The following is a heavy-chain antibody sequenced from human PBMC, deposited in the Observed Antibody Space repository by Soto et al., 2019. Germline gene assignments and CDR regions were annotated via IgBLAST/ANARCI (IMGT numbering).Heavy chain of an antibody. J-gene: IGHJ4*02. V-gene: IGHV4-34*01. CDR3: ARGSLLWFGELLFRYYFDY. CDR1: GGSFSGYY. Sequence: QVQLQQWGAGLLKPSETLSLTCAVYGGSFSGYYWSWIRQPPGKGREWIGEINHSGSTNYNPSLKRRVTISVDTSKNQFSLKLSSVTAADTAVYYCARGSLLWFGELLFRYYFDYWGQGTLVTVSS. D-gene: IGHD3-10*01. CDR2: INHSGST.